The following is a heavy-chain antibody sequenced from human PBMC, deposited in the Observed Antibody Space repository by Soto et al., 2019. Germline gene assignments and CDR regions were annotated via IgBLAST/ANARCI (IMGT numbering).Heavy chain of an antibody. J-gene: IGHJ4*02. CDR2: IWYDGSNK. D-gene: IGHD3-10*01. CDR3: ARDSLRGPGYFDY. CDR1: GFTFSSYG. Sequence: PGGSLRLSCAASGFTFSSYGMHWVRQAPGKGLGWVAVIWYDGSNKYYADSVKGRFTISRDNSKNTLYLQMNSLRAEDTAVYYCARDSLRGPGYFDYWGQGTLVTVAS. V-gene: IGHV3-33*01.